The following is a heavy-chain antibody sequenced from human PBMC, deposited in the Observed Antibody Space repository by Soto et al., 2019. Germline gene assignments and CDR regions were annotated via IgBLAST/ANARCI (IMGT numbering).Heavy chain of an antibody. D-gene: IGHD4-17*01. CDR2: ISSSSSTI. CDR1: GFTFSSYS. Sequence: GGSLRLSCAASGFTFSSYSMNWVRQAPGKGLEWVSYISSSSSTIYYADSVKGRFTISRDNAKNSLYLQMNSLRDEDTAVYYCARDDPADGDYVVDYYYYGMDVWGQGTTVTVSS. CDR3: ARDDPADGDYVVDYYYYGMDV. V-gene: IGHV3-48*02. J-gene: IGHJ6*02.